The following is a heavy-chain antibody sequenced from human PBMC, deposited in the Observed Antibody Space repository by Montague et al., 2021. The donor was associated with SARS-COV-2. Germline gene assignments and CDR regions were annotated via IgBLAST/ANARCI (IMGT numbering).Heavy chain of an antibody. CDR1: GGSIANGYNY. Sequence: TLSLTCTVSGGSIANGYNYWSWIRQPAGRVLEWIGRMHSSGSNDYNPSLKSRVTISVDLSKNQFSLKLNSVTAADTAVYYRARAGHYYDSSGYWNAFHVWGQGTLVTVSS. V-gene: IGHV4-61*02. CDR3: ARAGHYYDSSGYWNAFHV. D-gene: IGHD3-22*01. J-gene: IGHJ3*01. CDR2: MHSSGSN.